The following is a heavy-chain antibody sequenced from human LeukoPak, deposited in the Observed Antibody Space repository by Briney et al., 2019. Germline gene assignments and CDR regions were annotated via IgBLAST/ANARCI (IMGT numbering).Heavy chain of an antibody. D-gene: IGHD4-17*01. J-gene: IGHJ3*02. CDR2: ISSSSSYI. Sequence: GGSLRLSCAASGFTFSSYSMNWVRQAPGKGLEWVSSISSSSSYIYYADSVKGRFTISRDNAKNSLYLQMNSLRAEDTAVYYCARDRSYGDYVGAFDIWGQGTMVTVSS. CDR3: ARDRSYGDYVGAFDI. CDR1: GFTFSSYS. V-gene: IGHV3-21*01.